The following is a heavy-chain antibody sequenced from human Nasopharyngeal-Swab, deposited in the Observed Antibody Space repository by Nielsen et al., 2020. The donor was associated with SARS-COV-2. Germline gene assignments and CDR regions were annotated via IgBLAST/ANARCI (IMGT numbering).Heavy chain of an antibody. V-gene: IGHV4-61*01. Sequence: SETLSLTCTVSGGSVSTHSHYWSWIRQPPGKGLEWIGYIYYSGSTNYNPSLKSRVTISLDTSKNQFSLRLNSVTAADTAVYYCARGFDYWGQGTLVTVSS. CDR1: GGSVSTHSHY. CDR2: IYYSGST. CDR3: ARGFDY. J-gene: IGHJ4*02.